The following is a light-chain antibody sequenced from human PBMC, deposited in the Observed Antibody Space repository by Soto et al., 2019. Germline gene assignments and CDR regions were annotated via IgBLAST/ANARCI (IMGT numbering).Light chain of an antibody. V-gene: IGKV1-5*03. CDR1: QSISSW. Sequence: DIQMTQSPSTLSASVGDRVTITCPVSQSISSWLAWYQQKPGKAPKLLIYKASTLQSVVPSRFSGSGSGTEFTLAISSLQPDDSATYYCQQYNDNWTFGQGTKV. CDR2: KAS. CDR3: QQYNDNWT. J-gene: IGKJ1*01.